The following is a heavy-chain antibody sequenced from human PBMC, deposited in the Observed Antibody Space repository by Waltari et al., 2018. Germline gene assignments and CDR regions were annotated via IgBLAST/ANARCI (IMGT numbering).Heavy chain of an antibody. Sequence: QVQLQESGPGLVKPSETLALTCAVSGYSISSGYSWGWIRQTPGKGLAWIGSIYQSGSTYDNPSLKSRVTISVDTSKTQFSLKLSSVTAADTAVYYCARVPIVVVEGWGQGTLVTVSS. CDR2: IYQSGST. V-gene: IGHV4-38-2*01. CDR3: ARVPIVVVEG. D-gene: IGHD3-22*01. J-gene: IGHJ4*02. CDR1: GYSISSGYS.